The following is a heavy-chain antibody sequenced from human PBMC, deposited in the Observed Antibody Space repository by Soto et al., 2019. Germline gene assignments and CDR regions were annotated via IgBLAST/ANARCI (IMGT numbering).Heavy chain of an antibody. D-gene: IGHD2-8*01. V-gene: IGHV5-51*01. CDR3: ARHCINCRYSSCAMDV. CDR2: IYPGDSDT. J-gene: IGHJ6*02. Sequence: VESLTVSCKGSGYTFTDYWIGWVRQLPGKGLEWMGIIYPGDSDTRYSPSFQGHVTITVDKSTNTAYLQWNTLRASDTAMYYCARHCINCRYSSCAMDVSGQGTMVTVFS. CDR1: GYTFTDYW.